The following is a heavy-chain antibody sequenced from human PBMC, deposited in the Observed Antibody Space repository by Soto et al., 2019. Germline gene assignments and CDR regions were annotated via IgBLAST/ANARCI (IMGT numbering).Heavy chain of an antibody. CDR1: GGTIGDYY. D-gene: IGHD2-21*01. CDR3: ARKHNRAGSFDS. J-gene: IGHJ4*02. CDR2: IYYTGKT. V-gene: IGHV4-59*01. Sequence: PSETLSLTCSISGGTIGDYYWSWIRQPPGKGLEWLAYIYYTGKTDQNPSLERRVSISLGTSKNQFSLNLRSVTAADTAVYYCARKHNRAGSFDSWGPGILVTVSS.